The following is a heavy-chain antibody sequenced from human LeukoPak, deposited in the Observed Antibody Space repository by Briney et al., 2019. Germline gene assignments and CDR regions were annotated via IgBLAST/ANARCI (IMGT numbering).Heavy chain of an antibody. D-gene: IGHD2-2*01. CDR2: INPNSGGT. J-gene: IGHJ3*02. Sequence: ASVKVSCKASGGTFSSYAISWVRQAPGQGLEWMGWINPNSGGTNYAQKFQGRVTMTRDTSISTAYMELSRLRSDDTAVYYCARALIVVVPAARSAFDIWGQGTMVTVSS. CDR1: GGTFSSYA. V-gene: IGHV1-2*02. CDR3: ARALIVVVPAARSAFDI.